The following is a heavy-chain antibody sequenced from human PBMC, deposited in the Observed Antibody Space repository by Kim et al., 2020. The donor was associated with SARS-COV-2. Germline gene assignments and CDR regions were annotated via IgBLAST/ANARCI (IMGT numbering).Heavy chain of an antibody. Sequence: ASVKVSCKASGYSFTSYGLHWVRQAPGQGLEWMGWISTGVEATIYSQRLQGRVTITKDTSASTTYVELSGLTSEDSAVYYCARDLARVPYAFDIWGQRT. CDR1: GYSFTSYG. V-gene: IGHV1-3*04. D-gene: IGHD3-16*01. CDR3: ARDLARVPYAFDI. CDR2: ISTGVEAT. J-gene: IGHJ3*02.